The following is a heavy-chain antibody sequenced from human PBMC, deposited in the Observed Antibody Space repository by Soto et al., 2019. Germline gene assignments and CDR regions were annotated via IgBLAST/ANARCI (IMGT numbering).Heavy chain of an antibody. J-gene: IGHJ6*02. CDR1: GGTFSSYA. V-gene: IGHV1-69*01. Sequence: QVQLVQSGAEVKKPGSSVKVSCKAPGGTFSSYAISWVRQAPGQGLEWMGGIIPIFGTANYAQKFQGRVTXXXXXXXXXXXXXXXXXXXXDTAVYYCARSQGGSSSLDIYYYYYYGMDVWGQGTTVTVSS. CDR3: ARSQGGSSSLDIYYYYYYGMDV. CDR2: IIPIFGTA. D-gene: IGHD2-15*01.